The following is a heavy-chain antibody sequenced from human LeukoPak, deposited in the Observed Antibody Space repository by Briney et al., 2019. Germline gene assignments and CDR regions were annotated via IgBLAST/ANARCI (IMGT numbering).Heavy chain of an antibody. D-gene: IGHD6-19*01. CDR3: ARDRPEWLVGFDY. CDR2: ISYDGSNK. Sequence: GGSLRLSCAASGFTFSSYSMNWVRQAPGKGLEWVAVISYDGSNKYYADSVKGRFTISRDNSKNTLYLQMNSLRAEDTAVYYCARDRPEWLVGFDYWGQGTLVTVSS. V-gene: IGHV3-30*03. J-gene: IGHJ4*02. CDR1: GFTFSSYS.